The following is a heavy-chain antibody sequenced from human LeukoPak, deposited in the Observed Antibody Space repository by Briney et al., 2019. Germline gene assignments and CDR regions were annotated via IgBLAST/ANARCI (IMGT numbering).Heavy chain of an antibody. J-gene: IGHJ4*02. CDR1: GYTFTGYY. CDR2: INPNSGGT. CDR3: ARDTVGASVFDY. Sequence: GAPVKVSCKASGYTFTGYYMHWVRQAPGQGLEWMGWINPNSGGTNYAQKFQGRVTMTRDTSISTAYMELSRLRSDDTAVYYCARDTVGASVFDYWGQGTLVTVSS. D-gene: IGHD1-26*01. V-gene: IGHV1-2*02.